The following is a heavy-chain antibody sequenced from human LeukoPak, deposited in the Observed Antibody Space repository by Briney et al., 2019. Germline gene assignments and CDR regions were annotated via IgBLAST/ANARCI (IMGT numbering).Heavy chain of an antibody. CDR3: ARGFGYFDY. V-gene: IGHV3-30-3*01. D-gene: IGHD3-10*01. CDR1: GFTFSSYA. Sequence: GGSLRLSCAASGFTFSSYAMHWVRQAPGKGLEWVAVISYDGSNKYYADSVKGRFTISRVNSKNTLYLQMNSLRAEDTAVYYCARGFGYFDYWGQGTLVTVSS. J-gene: IGHJ4*02. CDR2: ISYDGSNK.